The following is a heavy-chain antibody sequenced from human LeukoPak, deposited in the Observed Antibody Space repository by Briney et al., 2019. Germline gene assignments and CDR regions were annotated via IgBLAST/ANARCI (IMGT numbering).Heavy chain of an antibody. D-gene: IGHD3-22*01. Sequence: SETLSLTCTVSGGSISSGGYYWSWLRQHPGKGLGWIGYIYYSGSTYYNPSLKSRVTISVDTSKNQFSLKLSSVTAADTAVYYCARLWSYYDSSGYYYEAYWYFDLWGRGTLVTVSS. J-gene: IGHJ2*01. V-gene: IGHV4-31*03. CDR1: GGSISSGGYY. CDR2: IYYSGST. CDR3: ARLWSYYDSSGYYYEAYWYFDL.